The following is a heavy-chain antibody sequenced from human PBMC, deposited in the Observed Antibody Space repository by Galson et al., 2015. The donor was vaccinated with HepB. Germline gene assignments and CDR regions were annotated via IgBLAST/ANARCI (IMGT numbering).Heavy chain of an antibody. CDR1: GFTFSSYW. CDR2: ISSDGDTT. Sequence: SLRLSCAASGFTFSSYWMHWVRQAPGKGLVWVSRISSDGDTTSYADSVKGRFTISRDNAKNTLYLQMNGLSAEDTAVYFCVRSIDYWGQGTLVAVSS. J-gene: IGHJ4*02. CDR3: VRSIDY. V-gene: IGHV3-74*01.